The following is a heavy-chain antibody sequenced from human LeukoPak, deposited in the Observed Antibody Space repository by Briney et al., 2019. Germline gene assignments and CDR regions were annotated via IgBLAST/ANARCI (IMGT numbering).Heavy chain of an antibody. CDR3: ARAEEIAGNWAFFDS. V-gene: IGHV1-2*04. CDR1: GYTFIAYY. J-gene: IGHJ4*02. D-gene: IGHD7-27*01. Sequence: ASVKVSCKASGYTFIAYYMHWVRQAPGQGLEWMGWINPNSGATNYAQKFQDWVTMTRDTSIGTVYMELSRLTSDDTAVYYCARAEEIAGNWAFFDSWGQGTLVTVSS. CDR2: INPNSGAT.